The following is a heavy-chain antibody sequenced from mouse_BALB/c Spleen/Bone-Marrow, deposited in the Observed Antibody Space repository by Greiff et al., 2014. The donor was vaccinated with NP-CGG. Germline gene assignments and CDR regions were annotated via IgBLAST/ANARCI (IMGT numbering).Heavy chain of an antibody. CDR2: IHYSGNT. CDR3: VRETKVVADFDY. D-gene: IGHD1-1*01. V-gene: IGHV3-1*02. CDR1: GYSITSGYG. J-gene: IGHJ2*01. Sequence: VQLQQPGPDLVKPSQSLSLTCTVTGYSITSGYGWHWIRQFPGKKLEWMGYIHYSGNTDYNPSLKSRISITRDTSKNQFFLQLNSVTTEDTATYYCVRETKVVADFDYWGQGTTLTVSS.